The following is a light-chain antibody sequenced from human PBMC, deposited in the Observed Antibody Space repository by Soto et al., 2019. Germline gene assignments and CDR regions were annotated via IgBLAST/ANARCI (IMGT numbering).Light chain of an antibody. Sequence: QSALTQPASVSGSPGQSITVSCTGTNTDVGGYNYVSWYQHRPGKAPRLMIYEVRNRLSGVSNRFSASKSGNTASLTISGLQAEDEADYYCCSYAGEYKYVFGSGTKVTVL. J-gene: IGLJ1*01. V-gene: IGLV2-14*01. CDR1: NTDVGGYNY. CDR3: CSYAGEYKYV. CDR2: EVR.